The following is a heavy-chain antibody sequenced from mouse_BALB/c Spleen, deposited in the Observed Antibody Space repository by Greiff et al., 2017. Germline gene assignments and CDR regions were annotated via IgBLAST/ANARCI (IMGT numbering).Heavy chain of an antibody. CDR3: ARDYDGRYYAMDY. D-gene: IGHD2-4*01. J-gene: IGHJ4*01. V-gene: IGHV3-8*02. CDR1: GDSITSGY. Sequence: EVMLVESGPSLVKPSQTLSLTCSVTGDSITSGYWNWIRKFPGNKLEYMGYISYSGSTYYNPSLKSRISITRDTSKNQYYLQLNSVTTEDTATYYCARDYDGRYYAMDYWGQGTSVTVSS. CDR2: ISYSGST.